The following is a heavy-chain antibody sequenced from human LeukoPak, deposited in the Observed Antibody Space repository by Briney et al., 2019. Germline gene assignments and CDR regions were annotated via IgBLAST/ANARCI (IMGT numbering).Heavy chain of an antibody. CDR1: GFTFSSYG. CDR3: AKASEVGAKGEAFDI. V-gene: IGHV3-30*02. D-gene: IGHD1-26*01. J-gene: IGHJ3*02. CDR2: IRYDGSNK. Sequence: GSLRLSCAASGFTFSSYGMHWVRQAPGKGLEWVAFIRYDGSNKYYADSVKGRFTISRDNSKNTLYLQMNSLRAEDTAVYYCAKASEVGAKGEAFDIWGQGTMVTVSS.